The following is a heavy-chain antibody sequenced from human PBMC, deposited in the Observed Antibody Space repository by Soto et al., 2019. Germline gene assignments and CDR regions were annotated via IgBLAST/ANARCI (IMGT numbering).Heavy chain of an antibody. CDR3: AKGGPPIDY. V-gene: IGHV1-18*01. Sequence: QVQLVQSGAEVKKPGASVEVSCKASGYTFTNFGIGWVRQAPGQGLEWMGWISAYNGNTNYAQNFQGRVTMTTDTPTSTAHMELRNLRSDDTAVYYCAKGGPPIDYWGQGTLVTVSS. CDR2: ISAYNGNT. CDR1: GYTFTNFG. J-gene: IGHJ4*02.